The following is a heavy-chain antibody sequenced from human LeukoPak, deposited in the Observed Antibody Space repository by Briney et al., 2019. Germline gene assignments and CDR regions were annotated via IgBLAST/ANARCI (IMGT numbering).Heavy chain of an antibody. Sequence: ASVKLSCKVSGSTLTLLAIHWVRQAPGTGHEWMGGFDPEDGETVYAQKFQDRVTMTEDTSTDTASMELTSLASEDTAVYYCATQARGYFYYGGQGTLVTVSS. CDR2: FDPEDGET. CDR1: GSTLTLLA. CDR3: ATQARGYFYY. V-gene: IGHV1-24*01. J-gene: IGHJ4*02.